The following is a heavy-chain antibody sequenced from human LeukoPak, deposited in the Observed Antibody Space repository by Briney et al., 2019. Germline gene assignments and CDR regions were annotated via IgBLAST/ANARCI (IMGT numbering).Heavy chain of an antibody. D-gene: IGHD6-13*01. V-gene: IGHV4-59*01. CDR1: GGSISSYY. CDR3: ARDRAYSSSWYGADY. CDR2: IYYSGST. J-gene: IGHJ4*02. Sequence: SETLSLTCTVSGGSISSYYWSWIRQPPGKGLEWIGYIYYSGSTNYNPSLKSRVTISVGTSKNQFSLKLSSVTAADTAVYYCARDRAYSSSWYGADYWGQGTLVTVSS.